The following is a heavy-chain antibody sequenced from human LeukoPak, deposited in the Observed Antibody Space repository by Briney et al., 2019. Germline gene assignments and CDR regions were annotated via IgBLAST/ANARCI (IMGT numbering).Heavy chain of an antibody. J-gene: IGHJ4*02. V-gene: IGHV1-2*02. Sequence: ASVKVSCKASGYTFTGYDMHWVRQAPGQGLEWMGWINPNSGGTNYAQKFQGRVTMTRDTSISTAYMELSRLRSDDTAVYYCARGRKIRYYYGSGSYGYWGQGTLVTVSS. CDR3: ARGRKIRYYYGSGSYGY. CDR1: GYTFTGYD. D-gene: IGHD3-10*01. CDR2: INPNSGGT.